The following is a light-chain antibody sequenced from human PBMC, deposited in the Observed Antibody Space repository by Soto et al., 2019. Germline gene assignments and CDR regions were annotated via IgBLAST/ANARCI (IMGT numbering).Light chain of an antibody. J-gene: IGKJ4*01. V-gene: IGKV3-11*01. CDR1: QSVGNN. Sequence: EIVLTQSPATLSLSPGERATLSCRASQSVGNNLAWYQQKPGQAPGLLIYEASTRATGIPARFSGSGSGTDFTLTISSLEPEDFAVYDCQQHANWPLTVGGGTKVEIK. CDR3: QQHANWPLT. CDR2: EAS.